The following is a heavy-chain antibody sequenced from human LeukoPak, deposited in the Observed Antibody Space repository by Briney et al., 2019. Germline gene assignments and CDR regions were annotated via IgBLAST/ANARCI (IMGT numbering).Heavy chain of an antibody. J-gene: IGHJ4*02. Sequence: GGSLRLSCAASGFTFSSHWMSWVRQAPGKGLEWVANIKKDGSEKYYVDAVKGRFTISRDNAKTSLYLQMNSLRAEDTAMYYCARDLSGIAGYTYGRGIDYWGQGTLVTVSS. CDR2: IKKDGSEK. CDR3: ARDLSGIAGYTYGRGIDY. CDR1: GFTFSSHW. V-gene: IGHV3-7*01. D-gene: IGHD5-18*01.